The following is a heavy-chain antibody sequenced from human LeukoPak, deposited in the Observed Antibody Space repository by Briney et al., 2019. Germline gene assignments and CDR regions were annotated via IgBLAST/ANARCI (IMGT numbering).Heavy chain of an antibody. Sequence: GASVKVSCKTSGYTFSGYYMHWVRQAPGQGLEWMGWINPNSGGTSYAQRFQGRVTMTRDTSISTAYMELGGLTSDDTAVYYCARPYCSGGSCHDYFDYWGQGTLVTVSS. CDR2: INPNSGGT. D-gene: IGHD2-15*01. CDR1: GYTFSGYY. CDR3: ARPYCSGGSCHDYFDY. V-gene: IGHV1-2*02. J-gene: IGHJ4*02.